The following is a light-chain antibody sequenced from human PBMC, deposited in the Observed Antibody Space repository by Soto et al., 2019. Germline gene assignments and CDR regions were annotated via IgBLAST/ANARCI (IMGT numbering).Light chain of an antibody. Sequence: DFQMTQSPSSLSASVGDRVTITCRATQAIKNFLNWYQQKPGRAPKLLISDATTVQRGVPSRFRGSGSGTHFTFVISSLQPEDVGPYYGQQADNLPLTFGQGARRDIK. CDR3: QQADNLPLT. CDR2: DAT. CDR1: QAIKNF. J-gene: IGKJ5*01. V-gene: IGKV1-33*01.